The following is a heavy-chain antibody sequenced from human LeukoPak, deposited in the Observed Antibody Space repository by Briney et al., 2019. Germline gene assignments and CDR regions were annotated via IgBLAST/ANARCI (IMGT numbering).Heavy chain of an antibody. CDR1: GFTFSSYG. V-gene: IGHV3-30*18. CDR3: AKDLPGGP. J-gene: IGHJ5*02. CDR2: ISYDGSNK. Sequence: GGSLRLSCAASGFTFSSYGMHWVRQAPGKGLEWVAVISYDGSNKYYADSVKGRFTISRDNSKNTLCLQMNSQRAEDTAVYYCAKDLPGGPWGQGTLVTVSS.